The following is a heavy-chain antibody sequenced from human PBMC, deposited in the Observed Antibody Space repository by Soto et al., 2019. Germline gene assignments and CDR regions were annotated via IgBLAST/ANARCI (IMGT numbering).Heavy chain of an antibody. J-gene: IGHJ4*02. V-gene: IGHV1-8*01. CDR2: MNPNSGNT. CDR1: GYTFTSYD. D-gene: IGHD2-21*01. Sequence: QVQLVQSGAEVKKPGASVKVSCKASGYTFTSYDINWVRQATGQGLEWMGWMNPNSGNTGYAQKFQGRVIMTRNASMSTAHMELSSLRSEGTAVYYCARERTYFGAYWGQGAPVTASS. CDR3: ARERTYFGAY.